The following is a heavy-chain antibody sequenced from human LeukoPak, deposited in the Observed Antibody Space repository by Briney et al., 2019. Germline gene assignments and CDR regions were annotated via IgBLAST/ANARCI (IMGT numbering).Heavy chain of an antibody. CDR3: ARATRHDVVVFDF. J-gene: IGHJ4*02. V-gene: IGHV4-30-4*01. D-gene: IGHD2-15*01. CDR1: GDSVNSADYY. Sequence: PSETLSLTCIVSGDSVNSADYYWSWIRQPPGKGLEWIAYIFYSGITYYIPSLKSRVNISVDTSKNLFSLSLTSVTAADTAVYYCARATRHDVVVFDFWGQGTLVTVSS. CDR2: IFYSGIT.